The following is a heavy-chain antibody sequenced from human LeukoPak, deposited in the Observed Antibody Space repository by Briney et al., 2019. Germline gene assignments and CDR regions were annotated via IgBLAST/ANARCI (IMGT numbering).Heavy chain of an antibody. J-gene: IGHJ4*02. V-gene: IGHV4-39*01. Sequence: PSETLSLTCTVSGGSISSSSYYWGWLRQPPGTGLEWIGSIYYSGSTYYNPSLKSRVTISVDTSKNQFSLKLSSVTAADTAVYYCARRIVVTRGFDYWGQGTLVTVSS. D-gene: IGHD4-23*01. CDR2: IYYSGST. CDR1: GGSISSSSYY. CDR3: ARRIVVTRGFDY.